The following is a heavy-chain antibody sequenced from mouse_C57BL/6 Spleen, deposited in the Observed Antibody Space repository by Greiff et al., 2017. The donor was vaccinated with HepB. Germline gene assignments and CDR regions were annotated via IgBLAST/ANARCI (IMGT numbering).Heavy chain of an antibody. J-gene: IGHJ2*01. D-gene: IGHD1-1*01. CDR2: IHPNSGST. V-gene: IGHV1-64*01. CDR3: APSITTVVPYYFDY. Sequence: VQLQQPGAELVKPGASVKLSCKASGYTFTSYWMHWVKQRPGQGLEWIGMIHPNSGSTNYNEKFKSKATLTVDKSSSTAYMQLSSLTSEDSAVYYCAPSITTVVPYYFDYWGQGTTLTVSS. CDR1: GYTFTSYW.